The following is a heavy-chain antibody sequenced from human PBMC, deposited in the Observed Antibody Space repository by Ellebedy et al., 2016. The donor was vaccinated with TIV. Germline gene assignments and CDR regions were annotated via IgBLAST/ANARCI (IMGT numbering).Heavy chain of an antibody. CDR2: IYYSGST. D-gene: IGHD3-10*01. Sequence: SETLSLTCTVSGGSISRSSSYWGRIRQPPGKGLEWIGSIYYSGSTDYNPSLKSRVTISADTSKNQFSLRLSSVTAADTAVYYCARWFGELLYVRWFDPWGQGTLVTVSS. CDR3: ARWFGELLYVRWFDP. CDR1: GGSISRSSSY. J-gene: IGHJ5*02. V-gene: IGHV4-39*01.